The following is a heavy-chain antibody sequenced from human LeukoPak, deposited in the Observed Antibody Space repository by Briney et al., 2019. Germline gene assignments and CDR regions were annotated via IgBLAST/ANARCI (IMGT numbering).Heavy chain of an antibody. CDR2: ISGSGGST. D-gene: IGHD6-13*01. CDR3: AKVGRGEAAADTEPDY. J-gene: IGHJ4*02. Sequence: GGSLRLSCAASGFTFSSYAMSWVRQAPGKGLEWVSAISGSGGSTYYADSVMGRFTISRDNSKNTLYLQMNSLRAEDTAVYYCAKVGRGEAAADTEPDYWGQGTLVTVSS. CDR1: GFTFSSYA. V-gene: IGHV3-23*01.